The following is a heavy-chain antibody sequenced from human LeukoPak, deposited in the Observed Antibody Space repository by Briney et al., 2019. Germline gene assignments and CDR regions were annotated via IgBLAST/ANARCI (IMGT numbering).Heavy chain of an antibody. V-gene: IGHV2-5*01. J-gene: IGHJ4*01. D-gene: IGHD4-23*01. CDR3: AHKGLSTVVIGHFDY. CDR2: IYWNDDK. Sequence: SGPTLLKPTQTLTLTCTFSGFSLSTSGVGVGWIRQPPGKALEWLALIYWNDDKYYSPSLKSRLTITRDTSKNQVVLTMTYMDPVGTATYYCAHKGLSTVVIGHFDYWGQGTLVTVSS. CDR1: GFSLSTSGVG.